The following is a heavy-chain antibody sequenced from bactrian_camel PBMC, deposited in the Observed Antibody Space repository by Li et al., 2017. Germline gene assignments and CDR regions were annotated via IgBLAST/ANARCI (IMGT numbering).Heavy chain of an antibody. CDR2: IDSDGKT. D-gene: IGHD3*01. V-gene: IGHV3S53*01. Sequence: HVQLVESGGASVQAGGSLKLSCAASGNIVSIHCMGWFRQAPGKEREGVAAIDSDGKTGYTDSVKGRFTISQDNSKNTLYLHMNSLKSEDTAMYYCVAGRAGCPIPPATTYDYYAQGTQVTVS. J-gene: IGHJ4*01. CDR3: VAGRAGCPIPPATTYDY. CDR1: GNIVSIHC.